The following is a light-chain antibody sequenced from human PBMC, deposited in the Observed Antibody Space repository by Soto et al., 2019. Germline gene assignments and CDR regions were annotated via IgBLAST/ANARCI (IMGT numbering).Light chain of an antibody. CDR1: QGIRND. J-gene: IGKJ5*01. CDR3: LQNYNYPRT. Sequence: IQMTQSPSSLSASVGDRVTITCRASQGIRNDLGWYQQKPGKAPDLLIYAASSLQSGVPSRFSGNGSDTDFILTISSLQPEDFATYYCLQNYNYPRTFGQGTRLEIK. V-gene: IGKV1-6*01. CDR2: AAS.